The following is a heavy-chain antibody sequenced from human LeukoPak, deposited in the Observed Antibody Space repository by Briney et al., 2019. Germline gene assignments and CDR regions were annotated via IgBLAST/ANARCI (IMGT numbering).Heavy chain of an antibody. D-gene: IGHD3-16*01. Sequence: SETLSITCTVSGGSISSSSYYWGWIRQPPGKGLEWIGSIYCSGSTYYNPSLKSRVTISVDTSKNQFSLKLSSVTAADTAVYYCARHWANWFDPWGQGTLVTVSS. CDR2: IYCSGST. CDR3: ARHWANWFDP. CDR1: GGSISSSSYY. J-gene: IGHJ5*02. V-gene: IGHV4-39*01.